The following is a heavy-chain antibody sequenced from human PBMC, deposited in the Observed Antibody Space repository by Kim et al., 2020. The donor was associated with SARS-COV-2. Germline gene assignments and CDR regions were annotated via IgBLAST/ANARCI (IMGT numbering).Heavy chain of an antibody. CDR1: GYTFTSYA. Sequence: ASVKVSCKASGYTFTSYAMNWVRQAPGQGLEWMGWINTNTGNPTYAQGFTGRFVFSLDTSVSTAYLQISSLKAEDTAVYYCARGWFGELLLSGFDPWGQGTLGNVS. V-gene: IGHV7-4-1*02. CDR3: ARGWFGELLLSGFDP. D-gene: IGHD3-10*01. J-gene: IGHJ5*02. CDR2: INTNTGNP.